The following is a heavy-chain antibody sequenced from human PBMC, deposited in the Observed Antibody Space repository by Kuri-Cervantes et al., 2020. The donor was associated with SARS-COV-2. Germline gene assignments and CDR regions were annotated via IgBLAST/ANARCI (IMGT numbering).Heavy chain of an antibody. V-gene: IGHV1-18*01. CDR3: ARGGGVFTRSYMDV. Sequence: ASVKVSCKASGYTFTSYGISWVRQAPGQGLEWMGWISAYNGNTNYAQKLQGRVTMTTDTSTSTAYMELRSLSADATAVYYCARGGGVFTRSYMDVWGKGTTVTVSS. J-gene: IGHJ6*03. CDR2: ISAYNGNT. CDR1: GYTFTSYG. D-gene: IGHD1-1*01.